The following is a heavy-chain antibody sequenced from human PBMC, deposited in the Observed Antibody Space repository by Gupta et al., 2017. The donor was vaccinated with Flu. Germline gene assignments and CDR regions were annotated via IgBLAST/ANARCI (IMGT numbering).Heavy chain of an antibody. J-gene: IGHJ4*02. Sequence: EVQLLESGGGLVQPGGSLRLSCAASGFTFSGYAMSWVRQAPGEGLEWVSAISGSGGSTYYADSVKGRFTISRDNSKNTLYLQMNSLRAEDTAVYYCAKGYCSSTSCYPFYFDYWGQGTLVTVSS. V-gene: IGHV3-23*01. CDR2: ISGSGGST. CDR1: GFTFSGYA. CDR3: AKGYCSSTSCYPFYFDY. D-gene: IGHD2-2*01.